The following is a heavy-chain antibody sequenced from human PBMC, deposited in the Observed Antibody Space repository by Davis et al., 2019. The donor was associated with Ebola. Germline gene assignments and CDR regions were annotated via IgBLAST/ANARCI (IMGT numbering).Heavy chain of an antibody. Sequence: PGGSLRLSCSVSGTSISPYYWSWIRQTPGKGLDWIGDVEHHGRTEYIPSFNSRVTISVDTSKSQFSLKLTSVTTADTAVYYCARGVFGAFFDSWGQGALVTVSS. V-gene: IGHV4-59*01. CDR3: ARGVFGAFFDS. D-gene: IGHD3-10*01. J-gene: IGHJ4*02. CDR1: GTSISPYY. CDR2: VEHHGRT.